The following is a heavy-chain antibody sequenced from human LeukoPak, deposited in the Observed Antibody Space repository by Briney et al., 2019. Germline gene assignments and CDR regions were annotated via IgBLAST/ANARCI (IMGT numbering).Heavy chain of an antibody. CDR3: AKGGRGMGSTVRRLDP. J-gene: IGHJ5*02. CDR1: GFTFSDYA. Sequence: GGSLRLSCAASGFTFSDYAMSWVRQAPGKGLEWVSAISGSGGGTYYADSVKGRFTISRDNSENTLYLEMSSLRAEDTAVYYCAKGGRGMGSTVRRLDPWGQGTLVTVSS. D-gene: IGHD3-10*01. V-gene: IGHV3-23*01. CDR2: ISGSGGGT.